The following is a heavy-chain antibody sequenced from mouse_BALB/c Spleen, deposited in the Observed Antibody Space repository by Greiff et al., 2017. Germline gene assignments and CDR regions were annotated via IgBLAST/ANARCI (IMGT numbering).Heavy chain of an antibody. D-gene: IGHD1-1*01. V-gene: IGHV1-7*01. CDR3: ARGSRGAMDY. CDR1: GYTFTSYW. Sequence: VQLQQSGAELAKPGASVKMSCKASGYTFTSYWMHWVKQRPGQGLEWIGYINPSTGYTEYNQKFKDKATLTADKSSSTAYMQLSSLTSEDSAVYYGARGSRGAMDYWGQGTSVTVSS. J-gene: IGHJ4*01. CDR2: INPSTGYT.